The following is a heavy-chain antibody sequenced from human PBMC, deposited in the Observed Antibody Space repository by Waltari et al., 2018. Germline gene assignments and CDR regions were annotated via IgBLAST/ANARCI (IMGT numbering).Heavy chain of an antibody. V-gene: IGHV4-39*01. D-gene: IGHD5-12*01. J-gene: IGHJ3*01. CDR2: VSYSGTT. CDR3: ATYIGASVGTAAFDV. Sequence: QLQLQESGPRLVRPSETLSLICRVSGVSITSNRHYWAWIRQSPGQGLGWIGTVSYSGTTYTSPTVKSRVSVSRDTSKNQVSLILGSVTAADMAVYYCATYIGASVGTAAFDVWGQGTMVTVSS. CDR1: GVSITSNRHY.